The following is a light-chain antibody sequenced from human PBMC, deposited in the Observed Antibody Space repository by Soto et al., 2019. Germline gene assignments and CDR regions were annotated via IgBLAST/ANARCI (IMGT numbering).Light chain of an antibody. J-gene: IGKJ1*01. CDR1: QSISSTY. CDR2: AAS. Sequence: EIVLTQSPGTLSLSPGERATLSCRASQSISSTYLAWYRQKPGQAPSLLIYAASSRATGIPDRFSGSGSGTDFTLTISRLEPEDFAVYYCHQYYASSWTFGQGTRVEIK. V-gene: IGKV3-20*01. CDR3: HQYYASSWT.